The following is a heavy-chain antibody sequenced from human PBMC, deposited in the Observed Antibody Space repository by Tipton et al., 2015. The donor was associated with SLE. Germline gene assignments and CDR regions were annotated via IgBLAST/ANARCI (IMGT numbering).Heavy chain of an antibody. D-gene: IGHD3-16*02. V-gene: IGHV3-30*02. Sequence: GSLRLSCAASGFTFSSYGMHWVRQAPGKGLEWVAFIRYDGSNKYYADSVKGRFTISRDNSKNTLYLQMNSLRAEDTAVYYCAKDFRLSASFDIWGQGTMVTVSS. J-gene: IGHJ3*02. CDR1: GFTFSSYG. CDR2: IRYDGSNK. CDR3: AKDFRLSASFDI.